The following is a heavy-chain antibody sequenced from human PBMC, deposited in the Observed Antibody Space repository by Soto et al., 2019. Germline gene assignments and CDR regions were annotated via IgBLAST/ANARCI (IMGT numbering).Heavy chain of an antibody. CDR3: ARALLTVTTWYYYYYYGMDV. Sequence: SETLSLTCTVSGGSFKSGSYSWSWIRQPPGKGLEWIGEINHSGSTNYNPSLKSRVTISVDTSKNQFSLKLSSVTAADTAVYYCARALLTVTTWYYYYYYGMDVWGQGTTVTVSS. V-gene: IGHV4-34*01. CDR1: GGSFKSGSYS. J-gene: IGHJ6*02. D-gene: IGHD4-17*01. CDR2: INHSGST.